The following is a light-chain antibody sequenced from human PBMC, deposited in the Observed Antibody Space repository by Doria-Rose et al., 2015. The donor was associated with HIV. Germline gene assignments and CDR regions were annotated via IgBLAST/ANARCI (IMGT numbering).Light chain of an antibody. CDR2: TAT. CDR3: QQTYSFPYS. CDR1: QGITSN. J-gene: IGKJ2*01. Sequence: VQLTQSPSSLSASVGDRVTITCRASQGITSNLNWYQQKAGKAPKLLIFTATTLQSGVPSRFSGGGSGTDFTLTISSLQPEDFATYYCQQTYSFPYSFGQGTKLDIE. V-gene: IGKV1-39*01.